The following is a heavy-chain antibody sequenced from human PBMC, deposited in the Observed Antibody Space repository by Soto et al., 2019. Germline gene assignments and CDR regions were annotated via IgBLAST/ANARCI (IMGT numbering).Heavy chain of an antibody. Sequence: GASVKVSCKASGYTFTSYAMHWVRQAPGQRLEWMGWINAGNGNTKYSQKFQGRVTITRDTSASTAYMELSSLRSEDTAVYYCARDDSIAARLLPDYYYYGMDVWGQGTTVTVSS. V-gene: IGHV1-3*01. CDR3: ARDDSIAARLLPDYYYYGMDV. CDR1: GYTFTSYA. J-gene: IGHJ6*02. CDR2: INAGNGNT. D-gene: IGHD6-6*01.